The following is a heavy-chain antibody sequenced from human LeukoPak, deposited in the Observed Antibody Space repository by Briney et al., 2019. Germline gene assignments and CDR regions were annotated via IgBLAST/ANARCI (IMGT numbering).Heavy chain of an antibody. D-gene: IGHD1-26*01. CDR1: GFTFGSYS. Sequence: GGSLRLSCAASGFTFGSYSMNWVRQAPGKGLEWVSYISSSSSTIYYADSVKGRFTISRDNAKNSLYLQMNSLRAEDTAVYYCARDSIRMSSGSYWFDYWGQGTLVTVS. V-gene: IGHV3-48*01. J-gene: IGHJ4*02. CDR2: ISSSSSTI. CDR3: ARDSIRMSSGSYWFDY.